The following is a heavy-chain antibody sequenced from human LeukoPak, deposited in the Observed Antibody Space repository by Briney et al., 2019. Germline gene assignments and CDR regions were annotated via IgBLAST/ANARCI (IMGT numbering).Heavy chain of an antibody. CDR1: GFTFNDYD. Sequence: GGSLRLSCAASGFTFNDYDMSWVRQAPGKGLEWVSSISSSSSFIYYADSVKGRFTVSRDNAKNSLYLQMNSLRAEDTAVYYCARDLAYSGYTEYWGQGTLVTVSS. CDR2: ISSSSSFI. V-gene: IGHV3-21*01. D-gene: IGHD5-12*01. CDR3: ARDLAYSGYTEY. J-gene: IGHJ4*02.